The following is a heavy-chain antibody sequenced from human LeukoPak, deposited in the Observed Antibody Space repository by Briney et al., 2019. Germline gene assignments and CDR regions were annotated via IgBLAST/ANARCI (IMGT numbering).Heavy chain of an antibody. CDR1: GYSFTSYA. V-gene: IGHV1-18*01. J-gene: IGHJ3*02. CDR2: ISTYNGNT. D-gene: IGHD1-26*01. Sequence: ASVKVSCEASGYSFTSYAISWVRRAPGQGLEWMGWISTYNGNTNYAQKFQGRVTMTTDTSTSTTYMELRSLRSDDTAVYYCARGGSRLATYGTFDIWGQGTMVTVSS. CDR3: ARGGSRLATYGTFDI.